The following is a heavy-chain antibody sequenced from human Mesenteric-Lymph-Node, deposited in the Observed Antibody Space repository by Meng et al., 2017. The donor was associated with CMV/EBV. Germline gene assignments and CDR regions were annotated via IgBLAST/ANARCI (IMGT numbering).Heavy chain of an antibody. J-gene: IGHJ4*02. D-gene: IGHD4-17*01. CDR2: IYWDDDK. CDR1: GFTLSTSGVG. CDR3: AHKTMTTSFVY. Sequence: CTFSGFTLSTSGVGVGWIRQPPGKALEWLAVIYWDDDKRYSPSLESRLTITKDTSKNQVVLTMTNMDPVDTATYYCAHKTMTTSFVYWGQGTLVTVSS. V-gene: IGHV2-5*02.